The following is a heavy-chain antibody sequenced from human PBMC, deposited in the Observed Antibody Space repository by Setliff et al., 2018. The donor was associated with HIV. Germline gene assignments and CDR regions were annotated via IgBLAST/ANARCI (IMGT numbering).Heavy chain of an antibody. J-gene: IGHJ4*02. CDR3: TTDLGGSYHGWNY. CDR2: IKSKTDGGTT. CDR1: GFTFSNAW. D-gene: IGHD1-26*01. Sequence: LRLSCAASGFTFSNAWMNWVRQAPGKGLEWVGRIKSKTDGGTTDYAAPVKGRFTISRDDSKNTLYLQMNSLKTEDAAVYYCTTDLGGSYHGWNYWGQGTLVTVSS. V-gene: IGHV3-15*07.